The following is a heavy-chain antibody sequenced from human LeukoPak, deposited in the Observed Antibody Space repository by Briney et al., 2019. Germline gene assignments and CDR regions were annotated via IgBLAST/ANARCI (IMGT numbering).Heavy chain of an antibody. Sequence: SETLSLTCTVSGGSISSGGYYWSWIRQHPGKGLEWIGYIYYSGSTYYNPSLKSRVTISVDTSKNQFSLKLTSLTAADTAVYYCARFPLGIRKGLDYWGQGTLVTVSS. V-gene: IGHV4-31*03. CDR1: GGSISSGGYY. J-gene: IGHJ4*02. D-gene: IGHD7-27*01. CDR2: IYYSGST. CDR3: ARFPLGIRKGLDY.